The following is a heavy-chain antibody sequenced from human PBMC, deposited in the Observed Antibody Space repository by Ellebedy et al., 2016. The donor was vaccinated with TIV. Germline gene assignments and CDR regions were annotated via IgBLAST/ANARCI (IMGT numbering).Heavy chain of an antibody. D-gene: IGHD6-13*01. V-gene: IGHV3-23*01. CDR2: ISGSGGST. CDR1: GFTFSSYA. CDR3: ASSSSWYPKGWFDP. J-gene: IGHJ5*02. Sequence: GGSLRLSCAASGFTFSSYAMSWVRQAPGKGLEWVSAISGSGGSTYYADSVKGRFTISRDNSKNTLYLQMNSLRAEDTAVYYCASSSSWYPKGWFDPWGQGTLVTVSS.